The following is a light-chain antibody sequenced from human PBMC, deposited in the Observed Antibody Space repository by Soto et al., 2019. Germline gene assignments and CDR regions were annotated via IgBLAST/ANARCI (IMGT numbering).Light chain of an antibody. V-gene: IGKV1-5*01. CDR2: DAS. CDR3: QRYKSYWT. J-gene: IGKJ1*01. Sequence: DIQRTQSPSTLSASAGDRVTITCRASQSISTWLAWYKQQPGKPPHPLIHDASSLQSGVPSRFSGTGSGTEFTLTIRSLKPDDFATDHCQRYKSYWTFGQGTQVEIK. CDR1: QSISTW.